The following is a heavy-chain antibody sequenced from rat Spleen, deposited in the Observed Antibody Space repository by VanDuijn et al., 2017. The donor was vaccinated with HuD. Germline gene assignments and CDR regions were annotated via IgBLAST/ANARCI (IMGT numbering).Heavy chain of an antibody. D-gene: IGHD1-1*01. CDR1: GFNLNDYW. Sequence: EVQLVESGGGLVQPGRSMKLSCAASGFNLNDYWMGWVRQAPGKGLEWIGEINQDSSSIKYSPSLKDKFSISRNNVQNTLYLQMSKLGSEDTAIYYCARAAGYSGVGVMDAWGQGASVTVSS. CDR3: ARAAGYSGVGVMDA. V-gene: IGHV4-2*01. J-gene: IGHJ4*01. CDR2: INQDSSSI.